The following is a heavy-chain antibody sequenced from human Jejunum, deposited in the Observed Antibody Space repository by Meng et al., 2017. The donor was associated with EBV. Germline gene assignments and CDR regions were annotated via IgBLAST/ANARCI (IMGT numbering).Heavy chain of an antibody. V-gene: IGHV1-2*02. J-gene: IGHJ5*02. CDR1: GYILPTYI. CDR3: ARIRYGTGTDWFDP. Sequence: NARPSVTFSCKATGYILPTYIIHWVRQARGQGIEWKGRFNCNKGDTDYAQKFQDRVTMTRNTSITPAYMDLTGLTSNDTAFYYCARIRYGTGTDWFDPWGQGTLVTASS. CDR2: FNCNKGDT. D-gene: IGHD3-10*01.